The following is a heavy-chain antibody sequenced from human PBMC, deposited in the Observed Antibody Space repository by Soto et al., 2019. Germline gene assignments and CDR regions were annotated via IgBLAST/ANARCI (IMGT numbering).Heavy chain of an antibody. CDR1: GGSISSGGYS. D-gene: IGHD5-12*01. CDR2: ICHSGST. J-gene: IGHJ4*02. V-gene: IGHV4-30-2*01. Sequence: QLQLQESGSGLVNPSQTLSLTCAVSGGSISSGGYSWCWIRQPPGKGLEWIGYICHSGSTYYNPSLKSRVTISVDRSKNQFSLKLSSVTAADTAVYYCAAGGGLPRYYWGQGTLVTVSS. CDR3: AAGGGLPRYY.